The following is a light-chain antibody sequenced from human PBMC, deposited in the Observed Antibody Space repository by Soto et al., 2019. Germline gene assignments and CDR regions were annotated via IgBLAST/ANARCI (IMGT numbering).Light chain of an antibody. CDR1: QSLVYSDGNTY. Sequence: DVVMTQSPLSLPVTLGQPASISCRSSQSLVYSDGNTYLNWFQQRPGQSPRRLIYKVSNRDSGVPDRFSGSVSGTDFTLKISRVEAEDVGVYYCMQGTHWATFGQGTKLEIK. CDR2: KVS. V-gene: IGKV2-30*01. CDR3: MQGTHWAT. J-gene: IGKJ2*01.